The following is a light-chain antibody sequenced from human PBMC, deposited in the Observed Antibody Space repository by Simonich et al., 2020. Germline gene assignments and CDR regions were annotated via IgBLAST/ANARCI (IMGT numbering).Light chain of an antibody. Sequence: QSALNQPASVAGSPGQSITISCTGNTSDVVSYNLVSWYKQHPGKAPNLMIYDVSQRPSGVSNRSSGSKSGNTASLTISGLQAEDEADYYCSSYTSSSTLVFGGGTKLTVL. CDR1: TSDVVSYNL. V-gene: IGLV2-14*02. CDR3: SSYTSSSTLV. CDR2: DVS. J-gene: IGLJ3*02.